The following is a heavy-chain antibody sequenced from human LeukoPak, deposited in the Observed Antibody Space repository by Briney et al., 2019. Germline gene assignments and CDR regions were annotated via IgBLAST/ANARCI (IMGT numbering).Heavy chain of an antibody. V-gene: IGHV3-23*01. D-gene: IGHD6-19*01. Sequence: GGSLRLPCADSGFTFSSYAMSWVRQAPGKGLEWVSAISGSGGSTYYADSVKGRFTISRDNSKNTLYLQMNSLRAEDTAVYYCAKGRQYSSGHAWGQGTLVTVSS. CDR2: ISGSGGST. CDR1: GFTFSSYA. CDR3: AKGRQYSSGHA. J-gene: IGHJ4*02.